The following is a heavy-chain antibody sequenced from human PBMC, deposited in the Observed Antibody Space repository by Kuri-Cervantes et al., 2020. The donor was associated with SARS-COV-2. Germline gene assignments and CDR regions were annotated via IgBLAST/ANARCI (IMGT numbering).Heavy chain of an antibody. V-gene: IGHV1-46*01. Sequence: ASGFTVSSYGMHWVRQAPGQGLEWMGIINPSGGSTSYAQEFQGRVTMTRDTSTSTVYMELSSLRSEDTAVYYCARDFSGGQLLSGWSRQTYYYYYYMDVWGKGTTVTVSS. J-gene: IGHJ6*03. CDR3: ARDFSGGQLLSGWSRQTYYYYYYMDV. CDR1: GFTVSSYG. CDR2: INPSGGST. D-gene: IGHD2-2*01.